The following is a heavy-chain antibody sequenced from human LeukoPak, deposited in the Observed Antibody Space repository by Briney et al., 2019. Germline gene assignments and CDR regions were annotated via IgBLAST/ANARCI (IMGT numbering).Heavy chain of an antibody. CDR2: ISGSGGST. CDR1: GFTFSSYA. Sequence: PGGSLRLSCAASGFTFSSYAMSWVRQAPGKGLEWVSAISGSGGSTYYADSVKGRFTISRDNSKNTLYLQMNSLRAEDTAVYYCASGSSSWGYYYYGMDVWGQGTTVTVSS. D-gene: IGHD6-13*01. V-gene: IGHV3-23*01. J-gene: IGHJ6*02. CDR3: ASGSSSWGYYYYGMDV.